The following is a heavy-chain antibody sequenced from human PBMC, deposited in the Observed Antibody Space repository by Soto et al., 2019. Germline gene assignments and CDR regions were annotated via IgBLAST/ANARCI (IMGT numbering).Heavy chain of an antibody. CDR2: IIPIFGTA. CDR3: ASCLATAISARPLRDYYYYYYGMDV. V-gene: IGHV1-69*06. D-gene: IGHD5-18*01. J-gene: IGHJ6*02. Sequence: GASVKVSCKASGGTFSSYAISWVRQAPGQGLEWMGGIIPIFGTANYAQKFQGRVTITADKSTSTAYMELSSLRSEDTAVYYCASCLATAISARPLRDYYYYYYGMDVWGQGTTVTVSS. CDR1: GGTFSSYA.